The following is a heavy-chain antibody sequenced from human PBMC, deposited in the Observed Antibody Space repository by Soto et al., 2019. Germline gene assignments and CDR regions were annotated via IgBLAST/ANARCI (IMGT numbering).Heavy chain of an antibody. CDR3: ARKNRQSVRFLEWLPYYYMDV. CDR1: GFTFSSYW. V-gene: IGHV3-7*01. CDR2: IKQDGSEK. Sequence: GGSLRLSCAASGFTFSSYWMSWVRQAPGKGLEWVANIKQDGSEKYYVDSVKGRFTISRDNAKNSLYLQMNSLRAEDTAVYYCARKNRQSVRFLEWLPYYYMDVWGKGTTVTVSS. D-gene: IGHD3-3*01. J-gene: IGHJ6*03.